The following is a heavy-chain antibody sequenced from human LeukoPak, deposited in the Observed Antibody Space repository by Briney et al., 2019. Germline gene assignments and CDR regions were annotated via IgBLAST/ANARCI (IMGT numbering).Heavy chain of an antibody. CDR3: ARSRGYGSAELDY. V-gene: IGHV3-30*04. D-gene: IGHD3-10*01. J-gene: IGHJ4*02. CDR1: GFTFSSYA. CDR2: ISYDGSNK. Sequence: GGSLRLSCAASGFTFSSYAMHWVRQAPGKGLEWVAVISYDGSNKYYADSVKGRFTISRDNSKNTLYLQMNSLRAEDTGVYYCARSRGYGSAELDYGGEETLLTVPS.